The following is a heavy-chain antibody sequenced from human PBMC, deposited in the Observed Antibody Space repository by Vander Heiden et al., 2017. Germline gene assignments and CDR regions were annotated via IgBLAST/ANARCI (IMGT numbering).Heavy chain of an antibody. Sequence: EVQLLESGGGLVQRGGSLRLSCAASGFTFSSNDMSWVRQAPGKGLEWVSILSTNGGGTFYADSVRGRFTISRDISKNTLYLQMNSLTAEDTAVYYCAKGGWLEYWGQGTLVTVSS. J-gene: IGHJ4*02. D-gene: IGHD6-19*01. V-gene: IGHV3-23*01. CDR1: GFTFSSND. CDR3: AKGGWLEY. CDR2: LSTNGGGT.